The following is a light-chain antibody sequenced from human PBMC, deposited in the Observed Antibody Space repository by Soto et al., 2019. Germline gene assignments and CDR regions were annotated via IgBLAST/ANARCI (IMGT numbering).Light chain of an antibody. CDR3: QQYNSYSRT. CDR2: KAS. J-gene: IGKJ1*01. CDR1: QSISSW. Sequence: DIQMTQSPSTLSASVGDRITINCRASQSISSWLAWYQQKPGKAPKLLIYKASSLESGVPSRFSGSGSGTEFTLTISSLQPDDFATYYCQQYNSYSRTFGQGTKV. V-gene: IGKV1-5*03.